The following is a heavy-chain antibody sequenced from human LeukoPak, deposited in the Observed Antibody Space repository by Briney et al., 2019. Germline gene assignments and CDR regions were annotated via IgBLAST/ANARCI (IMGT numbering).Heavy chain of an antibody. V-gene: IGHV4-39*01. Sequence: KPSESPSLTCTVSGCSLSSSSYYWGWIRPPPGKGRGWIGSIYYSGSTYYNPSLKSRVTISVDTSKNQFSLKLSSVTAADTAVYYCARHSRGEGTPSDYWGQGTLVTVSS. J-gene: IGHJ4*02. CDR3: ARHSRGEGTPSDY. CDR2: IYYSGST. D-gene: IGHD3-10*01. CDR1: GCSLSSSSYY.